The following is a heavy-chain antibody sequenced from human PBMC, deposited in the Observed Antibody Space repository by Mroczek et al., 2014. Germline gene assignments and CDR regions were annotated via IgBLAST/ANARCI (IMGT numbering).Heavy chain of an antibody. CDR3: AKGIKGNYDY. Sequence: VQLVESGGGLVQPGGSLRLSCAASGFTFSSYAMAWVRQAPGKGLEWVSSITDSGGSTYYGDSVKGRFTISRDNSKNTLYLQMNSLRAEDTAVYYCAKGIKGNYDYWGQGTLVTVSS. D-gene: IGHD1-7*01. J-gene: IGHJ4*02. V-gene: IGHV3-23*04. CDR1: GFTFSSYA. CDR2: ITDSGGST.